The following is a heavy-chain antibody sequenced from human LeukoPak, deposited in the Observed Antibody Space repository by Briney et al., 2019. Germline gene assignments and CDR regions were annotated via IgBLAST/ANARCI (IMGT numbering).Heavy chain of an antibody. CDR1: GDSFIGSY. CDR3: ARRRYFDSTGYNPTYYFDN. Sequence: PSATLSLTCTVSGDSFIGSYWSWIRQAPGKRLEWIGYIYYPVDTNYNPSLQSRVTISADVSKKQFSLRLTSVTAADTAVYYCARRRYFDSTGYNPTYYFDNWGQGLLVTVSS. V-gene: IGHV4-59*01. CDR2: IYYPVDT. J-gene: IGHJ4*02. D-gene: IGHD3-22*01.